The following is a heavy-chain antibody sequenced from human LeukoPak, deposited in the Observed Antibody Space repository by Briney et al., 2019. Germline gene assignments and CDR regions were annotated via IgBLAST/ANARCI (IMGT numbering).Heavy chain of an antibody. CDR3: ARGSGSYRPLYFFDY. CDR2: IYTSGST. D-gene: IGHD1-26*01. J-gene: IGHJ4*02. Sequence: PSETLSLTCSVSGGSFSNYYWSWIRQPAGKGLEWIGRIYTSGSTNYNPSLKSRVTMSVDTSQKEVSLTLTSMTAADTAVYFCARGSGSYRPLYFFDYWAREPWSPSPQ. CDR1: GGSFSNYY. V-gene: IGHV4-4*07.